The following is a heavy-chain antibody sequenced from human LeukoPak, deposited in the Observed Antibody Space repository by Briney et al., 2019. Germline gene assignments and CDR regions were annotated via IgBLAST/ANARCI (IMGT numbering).Heavy chain of an antibody. J-gene: IGHJ4*02. V-gene: IGHV1-2*02. CDR3: ARDHDWGVDY. CDR1: GFTFTDHY. D-gene: IGHD7-27*01. CDR2: IHGKRGGT. Sequence: ASVTVSCKASGFTFTDHYMHWVRQAPGQGLEWMGWIHGKRGGTNYAQNFQDRVTMTRDTSTSTVYMELSRLTVDDTAVYYCARDHDWGVDYWGQGTLVTVSS.